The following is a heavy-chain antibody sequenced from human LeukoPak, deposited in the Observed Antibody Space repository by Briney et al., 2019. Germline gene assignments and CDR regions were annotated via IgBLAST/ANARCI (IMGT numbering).Heavy chain of an antibody. CDR1: GGSISSYS. J-gene: IGHJ4*02. D-gene: IGHD6-13*01. V-gene: IGHV4-59*01. CDR2: IYYSGST. Sequence: SETLSLTCAASGGSISSYSRSWVRQPPGKGLEWIGYIYYSGSTNYNPSLKSRVTISVDTSKHQFSLKLSSVTAADTAVYYCARGPQYSSSWYDYWGQGTLVTVSS. CDR3: ARGPQYSSSWYDY.